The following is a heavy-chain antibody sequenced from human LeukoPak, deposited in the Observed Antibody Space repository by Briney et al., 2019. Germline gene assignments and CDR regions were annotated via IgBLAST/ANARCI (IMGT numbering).Heavy chain of an antibody. CDR3: ARDSLDTAMVYYYGMDV. CDR1: GFTFSSYE. J-gene: IGHJ6*02. D-gene: IGHD5-18*01. CDR2: ISSSGSTI. V-gene: IGHV3-48*03. Sequence: GGSLRLSCAASGFTFSSYEMNWVRQAPGKGLEWVSYISSSGSTIYYAGSVKGRFTISRDNAKNSLYLQMNSLRAEDTAVYYCARDSLDTAMVYYYGMDVWGQGTTVTVSS.